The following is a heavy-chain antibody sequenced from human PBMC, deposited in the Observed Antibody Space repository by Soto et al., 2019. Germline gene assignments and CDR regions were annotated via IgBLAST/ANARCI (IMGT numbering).Heavy chain of an antibody. CDR3: VRDGSKSLREWFDP. CDR1: GTSISGYY. Sequence: PSETLSLTCNVSGTSISGYYWSWIRQSAGKGLEWIGRIYATGTTNYSPSLKSRITMSVDTSKRQLSLKLTSVTAADTGIYYCVRDGSKSLREWFDPWGRGISVTVSS. D-gene: IGHD3-16*01. CDR2: IYATGTT. V-gene: IGHV4-4*07. J-gene: IGHJ5*02.